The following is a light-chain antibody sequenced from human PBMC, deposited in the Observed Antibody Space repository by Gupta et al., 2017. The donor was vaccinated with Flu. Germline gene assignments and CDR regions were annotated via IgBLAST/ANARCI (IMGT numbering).Light chain of an antibody. J-gene: IGKJ3*01. Sequence: EIVLKQSPGTLSLSPGERATLSCRASQRVSSSYLAWYQQKPGQAPRLLIYGASSRTTGIPDRFSGSGSGTDFTLTISRLEPEDFAVYYCQQDGSSPFTFGHGTKVDIK. CDR3: QQDGSSPFT. CDR1: QRVSSSY. V-gene: IGKV3-20*01. CDR2: GAS.